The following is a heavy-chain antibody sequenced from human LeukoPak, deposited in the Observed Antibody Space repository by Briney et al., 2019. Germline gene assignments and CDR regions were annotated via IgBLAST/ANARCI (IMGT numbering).Heavy chain of an antibody. V-gene: IGHV4-34*01. J-gene: IGHJ4*02. CDR3: ASGSCSSTSCYQAPLV. D-gene: IGHD2-2*01. CDR1: GGSFSGYY. CDR2: INHSGST. Sequence: PSETLSLSCAVYGGSFSGYYWSRIRQPPGKGLEWIGEINHSGSTNYNPSLKSRVTISVDTSKNQFSLKLSSVTAADTAVYYCASGSCSSTSCYQAPLVWGQGTLVTVSS.